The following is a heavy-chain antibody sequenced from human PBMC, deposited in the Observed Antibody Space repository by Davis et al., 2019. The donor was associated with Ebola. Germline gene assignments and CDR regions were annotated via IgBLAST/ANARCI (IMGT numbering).Heavy chain of an antibody. D-gene: IGHD6-19*01. CDR2: ISGSGGST. CDR3: AKDDGAVAGGYYYYYGMDV. Sequence: GGSLRLSCAASGFTFSSYAMSCVRQAPGKGLEWVSAISGSGGSTYYADSVKGRFTISRDNSKNTLYLQMNSLRAEDTAVYYCAKDDGAVAGGYYYYYGMDVWGQGTTVTVSS. J-gene: IGHJ6*02. V-gene: IGHV3-23*01. CDR1: GFTFSSYA.